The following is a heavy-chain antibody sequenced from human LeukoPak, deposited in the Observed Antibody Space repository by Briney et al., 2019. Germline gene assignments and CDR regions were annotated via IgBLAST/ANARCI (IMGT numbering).Heavy chain of an antibody. CDR2: IYSGGST. CDR3: ARDPGGNQNGFDI. Sequence: PGGSLRLSCAASGFTVSSNYMSWVRQAPGKGLEWVSVIYSGGSTYYANSVNGRFTISRDNSQNTLYLQMDSLRVEDTALYFCARDPGGNQNGFDIWGQGTMVTVSS. D-gene: IGHD3-16*01. CDR1: GFTVSSNY. J-gene: IGHJ3*02. V-gene: IGHV3-66*01.